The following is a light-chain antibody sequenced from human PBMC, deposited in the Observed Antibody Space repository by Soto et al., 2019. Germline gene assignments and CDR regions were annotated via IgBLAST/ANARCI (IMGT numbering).Light chain of an antibody. CDR2: GAS. CDR1: QSVNSK. J-gene: IGKJ1*01. CDR3: QQYGSSSWT. Sequence: EIVMTQSPATLSVSPGERVSLSCRASQSVNSKLAWYQQKPGQAPRLLIYGASTRATGIPARFSGSGSGTDFTLTISRLEPEDFAVYYCQQYGSSSWTFGQGTKVDIK. V-gene: IGKV3-15*01.